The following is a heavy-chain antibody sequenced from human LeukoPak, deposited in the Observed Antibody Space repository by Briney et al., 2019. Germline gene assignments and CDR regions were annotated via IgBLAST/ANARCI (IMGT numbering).Heavy chain of an antibody. CDR2: ITNSGGST. Sequence: PGGSLRLSCAAFGFFFSTYGMTWVRQAPGKGLECVSTITNSGGSTYYADSVKGRFTISRDNSKNSLYLQMSSLRAEDTAVYYCARETSGSHWGQGTLVTVSS. D-gene: IGHD1-26*01. CDR1: GFFFSTYG. J-gene: IGHJ4*02. CDR3: ARETSGSH. V-gene: IGHV3-23*01.